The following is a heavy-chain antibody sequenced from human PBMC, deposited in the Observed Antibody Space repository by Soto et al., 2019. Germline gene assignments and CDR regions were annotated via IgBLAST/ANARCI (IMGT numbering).Heavy chain of an antibody. CDR1: GGSISSYY. CDR3: ARGSTKIRGIAVAGDAFDI. CDR2: IYTSGST. J-gene: IGHJ3*02. V-gene: IGHV4-4*07. D-gene: IGHD6-19*01. Sequence: PSETLSLTCTVSGGSISSYYWSWIRQPAGKGLEWIGRIYTSGSTNYDPSLKSRVTMSVDTSKNQFSLKLSSVTAADTAVYYCARGSTKIRGIAVAGDAFDIWGQGTMVTVSS.